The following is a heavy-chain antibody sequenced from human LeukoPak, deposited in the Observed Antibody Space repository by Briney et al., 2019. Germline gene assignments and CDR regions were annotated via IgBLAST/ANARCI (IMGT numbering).Heavy chain of an antibody. D-gene: IGHD2-15*01. CDR2: IRYDGSSE. V-gene: IGHV3-30*02. CDR3: ANDLFRYSPTGHPGD. J-gene: IGHJ4*02. Sequence: GGSLRLSCAASGFTFSSYGMHWVRQTPGKWLEWVTFIRYDGSSEYYADSVKGRFSISRDNSKNTLYLQMNSLRPEDTALYYGANDLFRYSPTGHPGDWGQGTLVTVTS. CDR1: GFTFSSYG.